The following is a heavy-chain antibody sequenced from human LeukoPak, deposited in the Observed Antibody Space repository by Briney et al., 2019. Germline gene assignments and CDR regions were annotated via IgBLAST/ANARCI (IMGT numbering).Heavy chain of an antibody. CDR2: IIPIFGTA. CDR1: GGTFSSYA. J-gene: IGHJ4*02. D-gene: IGHD3-3*01. Sequence: VASVKVSCKASGGTFSSYAISWVRQAPGQGLEWMGGIIPIFGTANYAQKFQGRVTITGDESTSTAYMELSSLRSEDTAVYYCATGLYYDFWSGYFDYWGQGTLVTVSS. V-gene: IGHV1-69*13. CDR3: ATGLYYDFWSGYFDY.